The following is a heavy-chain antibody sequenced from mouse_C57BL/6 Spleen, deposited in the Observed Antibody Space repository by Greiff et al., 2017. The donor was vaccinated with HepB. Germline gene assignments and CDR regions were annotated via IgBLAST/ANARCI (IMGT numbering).Heavy chain of an antibody. V-gene: IGHV6-6*01. CDR2: IRNKANNHAT. J-gene: IGHJ3*01. CDR1: GFTFSDAW. Sequence: EVKVEESGGGLVQPGRSMKLSCAASGFTFSDAWMDWVRQSPEKGLEWVAEIRNKANNHATYYAESVKGRFTISRDDSKSSVYLQMNSLRAEDTGIYYCTSSFLYYGGFAYWGQGTLVTVSA. D-gene: IGHD2-1*01. CDR3: TSSFLYYGGFAY.